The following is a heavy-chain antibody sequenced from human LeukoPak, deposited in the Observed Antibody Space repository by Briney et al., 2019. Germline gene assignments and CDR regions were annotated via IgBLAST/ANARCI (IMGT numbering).Heavy chain of an antibody. V-gene: IGHV4-31*03. Sequence: SETLSLTCTVSGGSISIGGYYWSWIRQHPGKGLEWIGYIYYSGITYYNPSLKSRVIISVDTSKNQLSLYLSSVTAADTAVYYCARVTSGECADYWGQGTLVTVCS. CDR2: IYYSGIT. CDR3: ARVTSGECADY. CDR1: GGSISIGGYY. D-gene: IGHD3-10*01. J-gene: IGHJ4*02.